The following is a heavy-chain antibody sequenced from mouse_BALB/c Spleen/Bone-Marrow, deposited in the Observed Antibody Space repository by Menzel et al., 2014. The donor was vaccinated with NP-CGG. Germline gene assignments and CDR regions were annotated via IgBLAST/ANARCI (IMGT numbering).Heavy chain of an antibody. CDR3: ARGLLQYYYAMDY. CDR2: IDPANGNT. Sequence: VQLKQCGAELVKPGASVKLSCTASGFNIKDTYMHWVKQRPEQGLEWIGRIDPANGNTKYDPKFQGKATITADTSSNTAYLQLSSLTSEDTAVYYCARGLLQYYYAMDYWGQGTSVTVSS. V-gene: IGHV14-3*02. D-gene: IGHD2-3*01. J-gene: IGHJ4*01. CDR1: GFNIKDTY.